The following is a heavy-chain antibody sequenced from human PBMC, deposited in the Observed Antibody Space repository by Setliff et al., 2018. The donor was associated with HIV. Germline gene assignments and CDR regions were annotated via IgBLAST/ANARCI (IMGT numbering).Heavy chain of an antibody. CDR1: GGSFSAYY. D-gene: IGHD6-19*01. CDR3: ARGRKKTLAVSGTRYFDF. CDR2: ISHTGST. V-gene: IGHV4-34*01. J-gene: IGHJ4*02. Sequence: SETLSLTCAVYGGSFSAYYWSWIRQSPEMGLEWIAEISHTGSTTYDPSLKSRITISVDTSKNQFSLKLTSVTAADMGVYYCARGRKKTLAVSGTRYFDFWGQGTLVTVSS.